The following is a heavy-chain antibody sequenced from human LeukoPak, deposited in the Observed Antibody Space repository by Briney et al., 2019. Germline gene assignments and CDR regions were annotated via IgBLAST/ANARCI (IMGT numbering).Heavy chain of an antibody. CDR2: INHSGST. V-gene: IGHV4-34*01. Sequence: SETLSLTCAVYGGSFSGYYWSWIRQPPGKGLEWIGEINHSGSTNYNPSLKSRVTISVDTSKNQFSLKLSSVTAADTAVYYCARGTRGDYVYHRGNFRRMVYYYYMDVWGKGTTVTVSS. J-gene: IGHJ6*03. CDR1: GGSFSGYY. D-gene: IGHD4-17*01. CDR3: ARGTRGDYVYHRGNFRRMVYYYYMDV.